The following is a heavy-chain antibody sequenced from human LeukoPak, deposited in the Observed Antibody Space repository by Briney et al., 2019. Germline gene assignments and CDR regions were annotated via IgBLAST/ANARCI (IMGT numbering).Heavy chain of an antibody. CDR1: GLTFSSYE. CDR2: ISSSGITI. D-gene: IGHD6-6*01. Sequence: GGSLRLSCAASGLTFSSYEMNWVRQAPGKGLEWVSYISSSGITIYYADSVKGRFTISRDNAKNSLYLQMNSLRAGDTAVYYCARERFLVSSSSHFDYWGQGTLVTVSS. J-gene: IGHJ4*02. V-gene: IGHV3-48*03. CDR3: ARERFLVSSSSHFDY.